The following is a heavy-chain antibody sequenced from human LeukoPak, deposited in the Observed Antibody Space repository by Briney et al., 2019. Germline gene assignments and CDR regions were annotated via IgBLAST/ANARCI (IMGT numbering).Heavy chain of an antibody. V-gene: IGHV3-30-3*01. CDR3: ARDPSGTYYFDY. J-gene: IGHJ4*02. CDR1: GFAFSSYA. Sequence: GGSLRLSCAASGFAFSSYAIHWVRQAPGKGLEWVSFISYDGRIKYYADSVKGRLTISRDNSKNTLSLQMNSLRAEDTAIYYCARDPSGTYYFDYWGQGTLVTVSS. CDR2: ISYDGRIK. D-gene: IGHD1-1*01.